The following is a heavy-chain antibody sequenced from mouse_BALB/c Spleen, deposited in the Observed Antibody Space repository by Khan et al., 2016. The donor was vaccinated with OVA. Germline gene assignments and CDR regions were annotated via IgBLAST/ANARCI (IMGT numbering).Heavy chain of an antibody. J-gene: IGHJ4*01. V-gene: IGHV2-6*02. D-gene: IGHD2-4*01. CDR1: GFSLTSYG. CDR3: GRNTQMITTVMDY. CDR2: IWSDGKT. Sequence: QVQLKESGPGLVAPSQSLSITCTVSGFSLTSYGVHWVRQPPGKGLEWLVVIWSDGKTTYNSTLKSRLSISKDNSKSQVFLKMNSLQTDDTAMYYCGRNTQMITTVMDYWGQGTSVTVSS.